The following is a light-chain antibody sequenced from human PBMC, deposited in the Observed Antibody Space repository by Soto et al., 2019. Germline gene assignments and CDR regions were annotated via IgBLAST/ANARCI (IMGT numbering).Light chain of an antibody. J-gene: IGLJ2*01. CDR3: CSYAGGHFL. V-gene: IGLV2-11*01. CDR1: SSDVGGYNY. CDR2: DVS. Sequence: QSVLTQPRSVSGSPGQSVTISCTGTSSDVGGYNYVSWYQQHPGKAPKLMIYDVSQPPSGVPDRFSGSKSGNTASLTISGLQHEDQADYYCCSYAGGHFLLGGGTKLTVL.